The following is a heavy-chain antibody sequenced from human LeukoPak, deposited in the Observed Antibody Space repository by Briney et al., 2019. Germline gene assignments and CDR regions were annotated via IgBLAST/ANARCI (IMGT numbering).Heavy chain of an antibody. D-gene: IGHD3-10*01. V-gene: IGHV4-59*08. CDR3: ARLGNMVRGVIIRHFDY. J-gene: IGHJ4*02. Sequence: SETLSLTCTVSGGSISSYYWSWIRQPPGKGLEWIGYIYYSGTTNYNPSLKSRVTISVDTSKNQFSLKLSSVTAADTAVYYCARLGNMVRGVIIRHFDYWGQGTLVTVSS. CDR1: GGSISSYY. CDR2: IYYSGTT.